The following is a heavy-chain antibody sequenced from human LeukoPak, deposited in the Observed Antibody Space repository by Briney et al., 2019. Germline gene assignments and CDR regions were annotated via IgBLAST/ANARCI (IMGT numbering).Heavy chain of an antibody. Sequence: SETLSLTCAVSGYSISSGYYWGWIRQPPGKGLEWIGSIYYSGSTYHNPSLKSRVTISVDTSKNQFSLKLSSVTAADTAMYYCVYTSGWYLYSYFDCWGQGTLVTVSS. CDR2: IYYSGST. J-gene: IGHJ4*02. D-gene: IGHD6-19*01. CDR3: VYTSGWYLYSYFDC. CDR1: GYSISSGYY. V-gene: IGHV4-38-2*01.